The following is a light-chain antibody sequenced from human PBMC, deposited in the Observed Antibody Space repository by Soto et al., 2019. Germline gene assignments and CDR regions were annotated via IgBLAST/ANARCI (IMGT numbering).Light chain of an antibody. Sequence: EIVLTQSPATLSVSPGERATLSCRASQTISSNLAWYQHKPGQAPRLLIYGASSRATGIPDRFSGSGSGTEFTLTISSLQTEDFAVYYCQQDNNWPKTFGQGTKVDI. CDR2: GAS. J-gene: IGKJ1*01. CDR1: QTISSN. CDR3: QQDNNWPKT. V-gene: IGKV3D-15*01.